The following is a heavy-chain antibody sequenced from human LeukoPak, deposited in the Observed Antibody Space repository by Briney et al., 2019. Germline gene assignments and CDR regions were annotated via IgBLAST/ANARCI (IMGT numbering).Heavy chain of an antibody. CDR1: GYTFTGYY. D-gene: IGHD3-22*01. Sequence: ASVKVSCKASGYTFTGYYMHWVRQAPRQGLEWMGWINPNSGGTNYAQKFQGRVTMTRDTSISTAYMELSRLRSDDTAVYYCARDYYDSSGYAHWGQGTLVTVSS. J-gene: IGHJ4*02. CDR2: INPNSGGT. CDR3: ARDYYDSSGYAH. V-gene: IGHV1-2*02.